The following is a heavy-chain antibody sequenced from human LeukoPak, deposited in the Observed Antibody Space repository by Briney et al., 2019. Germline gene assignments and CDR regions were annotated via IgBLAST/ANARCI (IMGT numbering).Heavy chain of an antibody. CDR1: GFTFSSYN. Sequence: PGRSLRLSCAASGFTFSSYNMHWVRQAPGKGLEWVAVISYDGRNKYYADSVKGRYTISRGNSKNTLYLEMNSLKAEDTAVYYCAKDRSSSWSLDYWGQGTLVTVSS. CDR3: AKDRSSSWSLDY. D-gene: IGHD6-13*01. CDR2: ISYDGRNK. V-gene: IGHV3-30*18. J-gene: IGHJ4*02.